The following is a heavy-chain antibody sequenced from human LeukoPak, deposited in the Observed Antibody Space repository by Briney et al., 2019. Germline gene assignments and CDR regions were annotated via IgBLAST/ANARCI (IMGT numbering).Heavy chain of an antibody. D-gene: IGHD1-26*01. J-gene: IGHJ4*02. CDR3: ARVGEAKVGATTGEFDY. CDR1: GFTFGSYA. V-gene: IGHV3-23*01. Sequence: PGGSLRLSCAASGFTFGSYAMSWVRQAPGKGLEWVSSMSAGINTHYADSVKGRFTISGDNSKNTLYLQMNSLRAEDTAVYYCARVGEAKVGATTGEFDYWGQETLVTVSS. CDR2: MSAGINT.